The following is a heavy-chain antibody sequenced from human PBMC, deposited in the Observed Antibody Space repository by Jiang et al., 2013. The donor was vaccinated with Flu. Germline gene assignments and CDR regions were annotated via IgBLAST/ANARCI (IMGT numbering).Heavy chain of an antibody. CDR2: ISYDGSNK. J-gene: IGHJ6*02. CDR1: GFTFSSYA. Sequence: GEGVVQPGRSLRLSCAASGFTFSSYAMHWVRQAPGKGLEWVAVISYDGSNKYYADSVKGRFTISRDNSKNTLYLQMNSLRAEDTAVYYCARDDQDGSGSYYNPLDYYGMDVWGQGTTVTVSS. V-gene: IGHV3-30-3*01. D-gene: IGHD3-10*01. CDR3: ARDDQDGSGSYYNPLDYYGMDV.